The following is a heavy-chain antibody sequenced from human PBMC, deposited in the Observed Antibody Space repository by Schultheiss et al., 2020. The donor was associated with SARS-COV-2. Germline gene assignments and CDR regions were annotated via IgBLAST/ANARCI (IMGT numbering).Heavy chain of an antibody. CDR2: IKSKTDGGTT. Sequence: GESLKISCAASGFTFSSYGMHWVRQAPGKGLEWVGRIKSKTDGGTTDYAAPVKGRFTISRDDSKNTLYLQMNSLKTEDTAVYYCTTDWESSGWWTSDAFDIWGQGTMVTVSS. CDR3: TTDWESSGWWTSDAFDI. D-gene: IGHD6-19*01. CDR1: GFTFSSYG. J-gene: IGHJ3*02. V-gene: IGHV3-15*01.